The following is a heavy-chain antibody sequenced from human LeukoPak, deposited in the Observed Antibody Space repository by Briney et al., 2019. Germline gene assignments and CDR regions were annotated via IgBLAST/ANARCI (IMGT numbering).Heavy chain of an antibody. Sequence: GGSLRLSCAASGFTFSNAWMSWVRQAPGKGLNWVARIKSESDGGTTDYAAPVKGRFTISRDDSKNTLYLQMNSLKTEHTAVYFCTTVYDSSGYRFDPWGQGTLVTVSS. D-gene: IGHD3-22*01. CDR3: TTVYDSSGYRFDP. CDR2: IKSESDGGTT. CDR1: GFTFSNAW. V-gene: IGHV3-15*01. J-gene: IGHJ5*02.